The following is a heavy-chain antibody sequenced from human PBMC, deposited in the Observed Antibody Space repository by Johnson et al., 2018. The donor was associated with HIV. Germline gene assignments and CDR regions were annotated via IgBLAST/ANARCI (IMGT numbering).Heavy chain of an antibody. V-gene: IGHV3-20*04. Sequence: EVQLVESGGGVVRPGGSLRLSCAASGFTFDDYGMSWVRQAPGKGLEWVSGINWNGGSTGYADSVKGRFTISRDNSKNTLYLQMNSLRAEDTAVYYCARDWVGANAFDIWGQGTMVTVSS. CDR3: ARDWVGANAFDI. D-gene: IGHD1-26*01. CDR1: GFTFDDYG. J-gene: IGHJ3*02. CDR2: INWNGGST.